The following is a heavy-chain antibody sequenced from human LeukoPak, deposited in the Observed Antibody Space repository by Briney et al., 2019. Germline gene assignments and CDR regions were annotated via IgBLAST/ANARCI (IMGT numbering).Heavy chain of an antibody. D-gene: IGHD2-2*02. CDR1: GFTFSGSA. V-gene: IGHV3-30-3*01. CDR2: ISYDGSNK. CDR3: ARDDCYCSSTSCYTYCDYFDY. J-gene: IGHJ4*02. Sequence: PGGSLKLSCAASGFTFSGSAMHWVHQAPGKGLEWVAVISYDGSNKYYADSVKGRFTISRDNSKNTLYLQMNSLRAEDTAVYYCARDDCYCSSTSCYTYCDYFDYWGQGTLVTVSS.